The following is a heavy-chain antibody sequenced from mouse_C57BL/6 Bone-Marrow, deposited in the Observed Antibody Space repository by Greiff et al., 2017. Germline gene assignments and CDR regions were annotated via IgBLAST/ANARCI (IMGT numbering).Heavy chain of an antibody. CDR2: ISGGGGNT. D-gene: IGHD1-1*01. CDR3: ARRAYGSSSWYFDV. Sequence: EVNLVESGGGLVKPGGSLKLSCAASGFTFSSYTMSWVRQTPEKSLEWVATISGGGGNTYYPDSVKGRFTISRDNAKNTLYLQMSSLRSEDTALYYCARRAYGSSSWYFDVWGTGTTVTVSS. J-gene: IGHJ1*03. V-gene: IGHV5-9*01. CDR1: GFTFSSYT.